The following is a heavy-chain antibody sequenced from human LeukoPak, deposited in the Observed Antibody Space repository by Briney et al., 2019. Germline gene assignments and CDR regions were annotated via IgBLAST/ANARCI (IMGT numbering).Heavy chain of an antibody. J-gene: IGHJ4*02. CDR1: GFTFSNYW. Sequence: GGSLRLSCEGSGFTFSNYWMSWVRQAPGKGLEWVANIQQHGSETYYGDSVKGRFTISRDNSKNTVDLQMDSLRSEDTAVNYCAKDGLDYGDYGYFFDSWGQGTLVAVSS. D-gene: IGHD4-17*01. CDR2: IQQHGSET. CDR3: AKDGLDYGDYGYFFDS. V-gene: IGHV3-7*01.